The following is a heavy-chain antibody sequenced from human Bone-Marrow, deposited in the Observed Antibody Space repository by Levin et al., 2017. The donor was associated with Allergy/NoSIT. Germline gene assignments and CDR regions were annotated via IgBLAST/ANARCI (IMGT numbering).Heavy chain of an antibody. CDR2: INPNVGST. Sequence: ASVKVSCKASGFTFTNYYVHWVRQAPGQGLEWMGVINPNVGSTSYAQKFQGRVTMTTDTSTSTVYMDMSSLRSEDTAVYYCARVGGDFWSGYDNWGQGTLVTVSS. J-gene: IGHJ1*01. CDR1: GFTFTNYY. V-gene: IGHV1-46*01. CDR3: ARVGGDFWSGYDN. D-gene: IGHD3-3*01.